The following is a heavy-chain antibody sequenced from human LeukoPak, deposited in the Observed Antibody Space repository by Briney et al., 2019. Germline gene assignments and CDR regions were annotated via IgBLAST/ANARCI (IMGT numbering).Heavy chain of an antibody. CDR1: GFTVSTYG. CDR3: AKPLYNSGWYGGGDY. Sequence: GGSLRLSCAASGFTVSTYGMSWVRQAPGKGPEWVSGFSGSEDSAYYADSVKGRFTISRDNSKNTLYLQVNSLRAEDTAVYYCAKPLYNSGWYGGGDYWGQGTLVTVSS. V-gene: IGHV3-23*01. J-gene: IGHJ4*02. CDR2: FSGSEDSA. D-gene: IGHD6-19*01.